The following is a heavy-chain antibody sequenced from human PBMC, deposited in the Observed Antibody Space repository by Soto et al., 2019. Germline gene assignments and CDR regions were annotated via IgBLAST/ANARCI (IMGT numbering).Heavy chain of an antibody. V-gene: IGHV3-23*01. CDR2: ISGSGGST. D-gene: IGHD2-15*01. CDR3: AKEILDIVVVVAATRGPFDY. J-gene: IGHJ4*02. Sequence: EVQLLESGGGLVQPGGSLRLSCAASGFTFSSYAMSWVRQAPGKGLEWVSAISGSGGSTYYADSVKGRFTISRDNSKNPMYLQMNSVRADDTAVYYCAKEILDIVVVVAATRGPFDYWGQGNLVTGSS. CDR1: GFTFSSYA.